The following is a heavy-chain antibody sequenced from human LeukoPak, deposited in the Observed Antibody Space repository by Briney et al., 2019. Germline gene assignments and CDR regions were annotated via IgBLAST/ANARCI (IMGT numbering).Heavy chain of an antibody. CDR2: MYSSGKS. J-gene: IGHJ4*02. D-gene: IGHD3-16*01. V-gene: IGHV4-59*08. Sequence: PSETLSLTCTVSSGSIHNNYWSWIRQPPGKGLERIGSMYSSGKSDYSPSLKNRVTMSIDTSKNQFSLKLSSVTAADTAVYYCASGLALDYWGQGTLVTVSS. CDR1: SGSIHNNY. CDR3: ASGLALDY.